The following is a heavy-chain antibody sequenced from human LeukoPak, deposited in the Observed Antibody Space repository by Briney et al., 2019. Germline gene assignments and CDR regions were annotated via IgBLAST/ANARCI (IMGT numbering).Heavy chain of an antibody. D-gene: IGHD4-11*01. CDR1: GGTFSSYT. CDR2: IIPILGIA. CDR3: ARGKGDYRLIY. Sequence: SVKVSCKASGGTFSSYTISWVRQAPGQGLEWMGRIIPILGIANYAQKFQGRVTIIADKSTSTAYMELSSLRSEDTAVYYCARGKGDYRLIYWGQGTLVTVSS. V-gene: IGHV1-69*02. J-gene: IGHJ4*02.